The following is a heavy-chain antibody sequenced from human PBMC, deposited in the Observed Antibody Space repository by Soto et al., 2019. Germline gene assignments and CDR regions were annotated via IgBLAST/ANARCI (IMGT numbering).Heavy chain of an antibody. CDR1: GYTFTSYD. J-gene: IGHJ6*03. CDR3: ARGPTRPPQESVVVVAATFHYYYMDV. Sequence: ASVKVSCKASGYTFTSYDINWVRQATGQGLEWMGWMNPNSGNTGYAQKFQGRVTMTRNTSISTAYMELSSLRSEDTAVYYCARGPTRPPQESVVVVAATFHYYYMDVWGKGTTVTVSS. V-gene: IGHV1-8*01. CDR2: MNPNSGNT. D-gene: IGHD2-15*01.